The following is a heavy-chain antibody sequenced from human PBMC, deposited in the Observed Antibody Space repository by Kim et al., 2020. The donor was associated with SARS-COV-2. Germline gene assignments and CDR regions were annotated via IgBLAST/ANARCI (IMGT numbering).Heavy chain of an antibody. CDR3: AAGSYYYYYGMDV. J-gene: IGHJ6*02. V-gene: IGHV3-53*04. D-gene: IGHD3-10*01. CDR2: IYSGGST. Sequence: GGSLRLSCAASGFTVSSNYMSWVRQAPGKGLEWVSVIYSGGSTYYADSVKDRFTISRHNSKNTLYLQMNSLRAEDTAVYYCAAGSYYYYYGMDVWGQGTTVTVSS. CDR1: GFTVSSNY.